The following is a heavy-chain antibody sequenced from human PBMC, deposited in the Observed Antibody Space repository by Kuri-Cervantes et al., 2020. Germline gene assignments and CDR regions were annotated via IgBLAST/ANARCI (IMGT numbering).Heavy chain of an antibody. V-gene: IGHV3-30-3*01. CDR1: GFTFSSYA. Sequence: GGSLRLSCAASGFTFSSYAMHWVRQAPGKGLEWVAVISYDGSNKYYADSVKGRFTISRDNSKNTLYLQMNSLRAEDTAVYYCAESGDSSGYPSGLFDYWGQGTLVTVSS. CDR3: AESGDSSGYPSGLFDY. CDR2: ISYDGSNK. D-gene: IGHD3-22*01. J-gene: IGHJ4*02.